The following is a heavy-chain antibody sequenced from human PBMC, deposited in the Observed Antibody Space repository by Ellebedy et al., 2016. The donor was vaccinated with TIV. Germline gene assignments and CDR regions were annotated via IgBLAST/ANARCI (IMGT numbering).Heavy chain of an antibody. V-gene: IGHV4-59*08. CDR3: AGLTWIAAAGTGWFDP. Sequence: PSETLSLTCTVSGGSISSYYWSWIRQPPGKGLEWIGYIYYSGSTNYNPSLKSRVTISVDTSKDQFSLKLSSVTAAATAVYYCAGLTWIAAAGTGWFDPWGLGTLVTVSS. J-gene: IGHJ5*02. D-gene: IGHD6-13*01. CDR1: GGSISSYY. CDR2: IYYSGST.